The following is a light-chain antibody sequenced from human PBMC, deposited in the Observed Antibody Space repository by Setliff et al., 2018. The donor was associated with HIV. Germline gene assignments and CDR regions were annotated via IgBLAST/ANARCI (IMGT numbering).Light chain of an antibody. V-gene: IGLV5-45*01. CDR1: SGINVGTYR. J-gene: IGLJ1*01. CDR3: VIWHSSAYV. Sequence: QLVLTQPASLSASPGASASLTCTLRSGINVGTYRIYWYQQKPGSPPQYLLRYKSDSDKQQGSGVPSRFSGSKDASANAGILLISGLQSEDEADYYCVIWHSSAYVFGTGTKVTVL. CDR2: YKSDSDK.